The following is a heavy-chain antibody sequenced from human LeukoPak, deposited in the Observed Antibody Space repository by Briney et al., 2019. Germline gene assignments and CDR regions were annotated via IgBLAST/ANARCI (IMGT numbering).Heavy chain of an antibody. CDR3: ARDLWIVGATGFDY. J-gene: IGHJ4*02. CDR1: GFTVSSNY. V-gene: IGHV3-53*01. CDR2: IYSGGST. D-gene: IGHD1-26*01. Sequence: PGGSLRLSCAASGFTVSSNYMSWVRQAPGKGLEWVSVIYSGGSTYYADSVKGRFTISRDNSKNTLYLQMNSLRAEDTAVYYCARDLWIVGATGFDYWGQGTLVTVSS.